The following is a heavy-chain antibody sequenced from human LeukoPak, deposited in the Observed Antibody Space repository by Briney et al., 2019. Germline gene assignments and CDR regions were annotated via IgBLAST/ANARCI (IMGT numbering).Heavy chain of an antibody. J-gene: IGHJ4*02. Sequence: GGSLRLSCAASGFTFDDYGMSWVRQGPGKGLEWVSGINWNGGSTGYADSVKGRFTISRDNAKNSLYLQMNSLRAEDTALYYCASRYFDYDSSGYHPFDYWGQGTLVTVSS. CDR3: ASRYFDYDSSGYHPFDY. V-gene: IGHV3-20*04. CDR2: INWNGGST. CDR1: GFTFDDYG. D-gene: IGHD3-22*01.